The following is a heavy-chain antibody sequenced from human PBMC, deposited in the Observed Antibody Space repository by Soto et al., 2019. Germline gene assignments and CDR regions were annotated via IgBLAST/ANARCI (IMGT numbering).Heavy chain of an antibody. CDR3: ARHLGDGWFGDSGPDY. CDR2: IYYSGSS. V-gene: IGHV4-39*01. CDR1: GGSISSRSHY. D-gene: IGHD3-10*01. J-gene: IGHJ4*02. Sequence: QLQLHDSGPRLVKPSETLSLTCTVSGGSISSRSHYWGWIRQPPGQGLEWIGSIYYSGSSYYSPSLKSRVTISVDTSKNQFTLKLSSVTAADTAVYYCARHLGDGWFGDSGPDYWGQGILVTVSS.